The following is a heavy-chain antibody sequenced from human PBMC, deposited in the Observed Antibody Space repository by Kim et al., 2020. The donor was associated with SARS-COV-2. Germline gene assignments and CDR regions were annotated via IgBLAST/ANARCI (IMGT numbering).Heavy chain of an antibody. CDR2: IYYSGST. CDR1: GGSISSYY. CDR3: ARGEYYDFWSGYLIFDY. Sequence: SETLSLTCTVSGGSISSYYWSWIRQPPGKGLEWIGYIYYSGSTNYNPSLKSRVTISVDTSKNQFSLKLSSVTAADTAVYYCARGEYYDFWSGYLIFDYWGQGTLVTVSS. V-gene: IGHV4-59*01. J-gene: IGHJ4*02. D-gene: IGHD3-3*01.